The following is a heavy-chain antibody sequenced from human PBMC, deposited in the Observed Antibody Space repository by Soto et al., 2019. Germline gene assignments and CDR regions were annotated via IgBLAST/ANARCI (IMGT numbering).Heavy chain of an antibody. V-gene: IGHV3-72*01. D-gene: IGHD3-22*01. CDR2: TRNKANSYTT. CDR1: GFTFSDHY. J-gene: IGHJ6*02. Sequence: EVQLVESGGGLVQPGGSLRLSCAASGFTFSDHYMDWVRQAPGKGLEWVGRTRNKANSYTTAYAASVKGRFTISRDDSKNSLYLPMHRLKTEDTAVYYCARVPTYYYDSSGYRSYYYYDGMDVWGQGTTVTVSS. CDR3: ARVPTYYYDSSGYRSYYYYDGMDV.